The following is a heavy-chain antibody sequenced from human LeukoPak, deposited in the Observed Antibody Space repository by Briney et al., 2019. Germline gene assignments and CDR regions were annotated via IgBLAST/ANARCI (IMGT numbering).Heavy chain of an antibody. D-gene: IGHD1-1*01. Sequence: GGSLKLSCTASEFPFIIYAMTWVRQAPGKGLEWISYIGIESGNTNYADSVKGRFTISADNAKKSLYLQMNSLRVEDTAVYYCARDHNYAFDNWGQGTLVSVSS. CDR3: ARDHNYAFDN. CDR1: EFPFIIYA. J-gene: IGHJ4*02. CDR2: IGIESGNT. V-gene: IGHV3-48*04.